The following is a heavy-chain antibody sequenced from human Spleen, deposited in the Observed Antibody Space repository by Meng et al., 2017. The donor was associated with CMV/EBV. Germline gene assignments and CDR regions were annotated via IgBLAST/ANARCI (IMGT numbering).Heavy chain of an antibody. J-gene: IGHJ4*02. CDR2: INWNGDNT. Sequence: LYCAASGFTFVDYGMHWVRQTPGKGLEWVSGINWNGDNTHYADSVKGRFTIFRDNAKNSLYLQMNSLRAEDTAFYYCVRVGLAFDYWGQGTLVTVSS. CDR1: GFTFVDYG. D-gene: IGHD6-19*01. CDR3: VRVGLAFDY. V-gene: IGHV3-20*04.